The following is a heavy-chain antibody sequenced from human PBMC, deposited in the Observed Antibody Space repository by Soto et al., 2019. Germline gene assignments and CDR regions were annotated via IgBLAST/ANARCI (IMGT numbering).Heavy chain of an antibody. V-gene: IGHV4-59*01. Sequence: SETLSLTCTVSGGSISSYYWSWIRQPPGKGLEWMGYIYYSGSTNYNPSLKSRVTISVATSKNQFSLKLSSVTAADTAVYFCARGARGLIVVPFDYWGQGTLVTAPQ. CDR2: IYYSGST. CDR3: ARGARGLIVVPFDY. J-gene: IGHJ4*02. D-gene: IGHD3-22*01. CDR1: GGSISSYY.